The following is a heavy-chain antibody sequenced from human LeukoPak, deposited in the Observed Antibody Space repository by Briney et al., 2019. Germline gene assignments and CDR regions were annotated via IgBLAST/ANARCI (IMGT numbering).Heavy chain of an antibody. CDR3: AKKEAYYYGSGSDYFDY. J-gene: IGHJ4*02. D-gene: IGHD3-10*01. Sequence: GGSLRLSCAASVFTFSSYAMSWVRQAPGKGLEWVSAISGSGGSTYYADSVKGRFTISRDNSKNTLYLQMNSLRAEDTAVYYCAKKEAYYYGSGSDYFDYWGQGTLVTVSS. CDR1: VFTFSSYA. V-gene: IGHV3-23*01. CDR2: ISGSGGST.